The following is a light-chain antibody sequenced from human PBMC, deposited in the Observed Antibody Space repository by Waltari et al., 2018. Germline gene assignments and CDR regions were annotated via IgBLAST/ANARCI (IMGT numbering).Light chain of an antibody. CDR2: EVS. Sequence: QSALTQPASVSGSPGQALTFSCTGTRSDAGGYNYVSWSTPHPSKAPKLMFSEVSKRPSGVTTLSSGSKSGNTAPLTISGLQSEDEADYYCSSYTSSSTWVCGGGTKLTVL. V-gene: IGLV2-14*01. CDR1: RSDAGGYNY. J-gene: IGLJ3*02. CDR3: SSYTSSSTWV.